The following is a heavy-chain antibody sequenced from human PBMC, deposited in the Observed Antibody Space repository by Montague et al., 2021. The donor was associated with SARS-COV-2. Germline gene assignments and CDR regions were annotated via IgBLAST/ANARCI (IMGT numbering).Heavy chain of an antibody. V-gene: IGHV4-59*01. Sequence: SETLSLTCTVSGGSISNYYWSWIRQPPGKGLEWIGDIYSSGTTNHNPSLQSRGTILLDTSKKQFSLRLNSVSAADTAVYYCARFDYYFDYWGQGTLVTVSS. J-gene: IGHJ4*02. CDR1: GGSISNYY. D-gene: IGHD3-3*01. CDR2: IYSSGTT. CDR3: ARFDYYFDY.